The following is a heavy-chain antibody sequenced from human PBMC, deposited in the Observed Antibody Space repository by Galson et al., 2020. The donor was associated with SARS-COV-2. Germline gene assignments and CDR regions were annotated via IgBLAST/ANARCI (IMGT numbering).Heavy chain of an antibody. J-gene: IGHJ5*02. CDR3: ARDSNPGSYYGWFDH. CDR2: IYESGST. D-gene: IGHD1-26*01. V-gene: IGHV4-59*01. Sequence: SETLSLTCSVSGDSFSIYYWTWIRQSPGKGLEWIGNIYESGSTNYNPALKSRVTMSIDTSKNQFSLNLRSLTAADTAIYYCARDSNPGSYYGWFDHWGQGILVTVSS. CDR1: GDSFSIYY.